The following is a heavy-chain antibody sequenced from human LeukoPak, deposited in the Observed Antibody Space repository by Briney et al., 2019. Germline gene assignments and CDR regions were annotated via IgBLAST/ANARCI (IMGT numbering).Heavy chain of an antibody. J-gene: IGHJ5*02. Sequence: SGTLSLTCAVSGGSISSSNWWSWVRQPPGKGLEWIGEIYHSGSTNYNPSLKSRVTISVDKSKNQFSLKLSSVTAADTAVYYCARVRIVVVVAARAPNWFDPWGQGTLVTVSS. V-gene: IGHV4-4*02. CDR2: IYHSGST. CDR3: ARVRIVVVVAARAPNWFDP. CDR1: GGSISSSNW. D-gene: IGHD2-15*01.